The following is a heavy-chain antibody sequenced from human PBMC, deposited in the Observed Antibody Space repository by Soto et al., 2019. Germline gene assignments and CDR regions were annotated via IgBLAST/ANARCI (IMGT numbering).Heavy chain of an antibody. V-gene: IGHV3-15*01. CDR3: TTQPYYDILTGYYGIDY. Sequence: GGSLRLSCAASGFTFSNAWMSWVRQAPGKGLEWVGRIKSKTDGGTTDYAAPVKGRFTISRDDSKNTLYLQMNSLKTEDTAVYYCTTQPYYDILTGYYGIDYWGQGTLVTVSS. J-gene: IGHJ4*02. CDR2: IKSKTDGGTT. CDR1: GFTFSNAW. D-gene: IGHD3-9*01.